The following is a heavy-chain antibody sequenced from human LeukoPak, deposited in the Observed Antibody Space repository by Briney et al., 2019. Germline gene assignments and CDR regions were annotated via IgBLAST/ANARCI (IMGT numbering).Heavy chain of an antibody. Sequence: GGSLRLSCAASGFTFSSYWMSWVRQAPGKGLEWVANIKQNGSEKYYVDSVKGRFTISRDNAKNSLYLQMNSLRAEDTAVYYCATQYYHFWSRLYYFDYWGQRPLVSVSS. V-gene: IGHV3-7*03. CDR2: IKQNGSEK. CDR3: ATQYYHFWSRLYYFDY. D-gene: IGHD3-3*01. J-gene: IGHJ4*02. CDR1: GFTFSSYW.